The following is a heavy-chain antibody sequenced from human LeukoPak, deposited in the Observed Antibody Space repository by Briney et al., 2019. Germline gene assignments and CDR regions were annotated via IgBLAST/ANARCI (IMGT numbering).Heavy chain of an antibody. CDR2: IIPILGIA. J-gene: IGHJ1*01. CDR1: GGTFSSYA. D-gene: IGHD4-17*01. CDR3: ARGLTVGYGDYQPALS. V-gene: IGHV1-69*04. Sequence: ASVKVSCKASGGTFSSYAISWVRQAPGQGLEWMGRIIPILGIANYAQKFQGRVTITADKSTSTAYMELSSLRSGDTAVYYCARGLTVGYGDYQPALSWGQGTLVTVSS.